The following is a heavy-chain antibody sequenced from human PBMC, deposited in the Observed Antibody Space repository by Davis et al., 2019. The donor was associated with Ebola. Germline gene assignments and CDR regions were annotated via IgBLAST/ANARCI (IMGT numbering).Heavy chain of an antibody. CDR3: AKDGETGVYYYYYYMDV. V-gene: IGHV3-30*18. D-gene: IGHD3-10*01. J-gene: IGHJ6*03. Sequence: PGGSLRLSCAASGFTFSSYGMHWVRQAPGKGLEWVAVISYDGSNKYYADSVKGRFTISRDNSKNTLYLQMNSLRAEDTAVYYCAKDGETGVYYYYYYMDVWGKGTTVTVSS. CDR1: GFTFSSYG. CDR2: ISYDGSNK.